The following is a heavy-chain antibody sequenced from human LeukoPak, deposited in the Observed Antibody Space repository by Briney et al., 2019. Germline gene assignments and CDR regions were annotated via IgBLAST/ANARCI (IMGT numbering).Heavy chain of an antibody. CDR2: IKQDGSEK. Sequence: GGSLRLSCAASGFTFSSYWMSWVRQAPGKGLEWVANIKQDGSEKYYVDSVKGRFTISRDNAKNSLYLQMNSLRAEDTAVYYCAKDGGLWVSAHWGDSWGRGTLVTVSS. D-gene: IGHD7-27*01. CDR1: GFTFSSYW. J-gene: IGHJ4*02. CDR3: AKDGGLWVSAHWGDS. V-gene: IGHV3-7*03.